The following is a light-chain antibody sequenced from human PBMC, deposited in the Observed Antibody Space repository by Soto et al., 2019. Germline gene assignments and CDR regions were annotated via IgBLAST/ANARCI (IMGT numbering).Light chain of an antibody. CDR1: QSIGDN. V-gene: IGKV1-39*01. J-gene: IGKJ5*01. CDR3: QQYGSSPPIT. Sequence: DIQVTQSPSSPSASVVDRVTITCPASQSIGDNLNWYQQKPGTAPNLLFYAASSLQSGVPSRFSGSGSGTDFTLTISRLEPEDFAVYYCQQYGSSPPITFGQGTRLEIK. CDR2: AAS.